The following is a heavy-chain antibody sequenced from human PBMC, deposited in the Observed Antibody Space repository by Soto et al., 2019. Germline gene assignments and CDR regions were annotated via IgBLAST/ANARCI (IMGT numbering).Heavy chain of an antibody. Sequence: SETLSLTCTVSGGSISSYYWSWIRQPPGKGLEWIGYIYYSGSTNYNPSLKSRVTISVDTSKNQFSLKLSSVTAADTAVYYCARDLRDCSGGSCYYYYYGMDVWGQGATVTVSS. J-gene: IGHJ6*02. CDR3: ARDLRDCSGGSCYYYYYGMDV. CDR2: IYYSGST. D-gene: IGHD2-15*01. V-gene: IGHV4-59*01. CDR1: GGSISSYY.